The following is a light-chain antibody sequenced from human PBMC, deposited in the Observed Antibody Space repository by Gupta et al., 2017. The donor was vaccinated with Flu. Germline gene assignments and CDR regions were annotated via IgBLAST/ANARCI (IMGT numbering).Light chain of an antibody. V-gene: IGKV3-11*01. CDR2: GAS. Sequence: PATLSLSPGERATLSCRASQSVSSNLVWYQQKPGQAPRLLMSGASNSATGIPARFSGSGSGTDFTLTISSLEPEDFAVYYCQQRSKWPITFGQGTRLEIK. J-gene: IGKJ5*01. CDR1: QSVSSN. CDR3: QQRSKWPIT.